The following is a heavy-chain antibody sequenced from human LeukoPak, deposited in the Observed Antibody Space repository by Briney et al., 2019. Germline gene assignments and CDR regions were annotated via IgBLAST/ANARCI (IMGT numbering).Heavy chain of an antibody. Sequence: GGSLRLSCAASGITFSSHAMTWVRQAPGKGLEWVAAIRGNGATTDYADSVKGRFTISRDNSKSTLYLQMNSLRAEDTAVYYCAKAYHDSGCLIDDWGQGTLVTVSS. CDR3: AKAYHDSGCLIDD. J-gene: IGHJ4*02. V-gene: IGHV3-23*01. CDR1: GITFSSHA. CDR2: IRGNGATT. D-gene: IGHD6-19*01.